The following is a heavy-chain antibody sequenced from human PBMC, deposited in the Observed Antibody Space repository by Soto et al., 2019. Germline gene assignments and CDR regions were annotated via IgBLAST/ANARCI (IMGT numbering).Heavy chain of an antibody. Sequence: SETLSLTCGVSGGSLSGATYSWNWIRQPPGKGLEWIGYIFPSGTTYYNPSLKGRVTISIDVSKHQFSLSLRSLTAADTAVYYCARSREFDYWSQGTLVTVSS. J-gene: IGHJ4*02. CDR1: GGSLSGATYS. CDR2: IFPSGTT. CDR3: ARSREFDY. V-gene: IGHV4-30-2*01.